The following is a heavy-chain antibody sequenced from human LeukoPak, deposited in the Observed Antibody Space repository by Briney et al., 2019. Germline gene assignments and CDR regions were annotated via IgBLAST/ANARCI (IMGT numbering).Heavy chain of an antibody. V-gene: IGHV3-30*04. CDR3: AREAGAAAGKRALDY. J-gene: IGHJ4*02. D-gene: IGHD6-13*01. CDR1: GFTFSSYA. Sequence: PGGSLRLSCAASGFTFSSYAMHWVRQAPGKGLEWVAVISYDGSNKYYADSVKGRFTISRDNSKNTLYLQMNSLRVEDTAVYYCAREAGAAAGKRALDYWGQGTLVTVSS. CDR2: ISYDGSNK.